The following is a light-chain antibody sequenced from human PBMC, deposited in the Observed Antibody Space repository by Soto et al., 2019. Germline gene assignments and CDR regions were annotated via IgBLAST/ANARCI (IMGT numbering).Light chain of an antibody. J-gene: IGKJ1*01. CDR1: QSLLYSNGYNY. V-gene: IGKV2-28*01. CDR3: MQALQSRT. CDR2: LGS. Sequence: DIVMTQSPLSLLVTPGEPASISCRSSQSLLYSNGYNYLDWYLQRPGQSPQLLIYLGSNRASGVPDRFSGSGSGTDFTLKISRVEAEDVGVYYCMQALQSRTFGQGTQVEIK.